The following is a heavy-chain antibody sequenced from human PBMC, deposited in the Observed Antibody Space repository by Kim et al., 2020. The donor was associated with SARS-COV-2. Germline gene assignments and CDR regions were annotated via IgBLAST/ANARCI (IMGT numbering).Heavy chain of an antibody. Sequence: ASVKVSCKASGYTFTSYDINWVRQATGQGLEWMGWMNPNSGNTGYAQKFQGRVTMTRNTSIRTAYMELSSLRSEDTAGYYCARWNFDYGDYHFDYWGQGTLVTVSS. V-gene: IGHV1-8*01. J-gene: IGHJ4*02. CDR3: ARWNFDYGDYHFDY. CDR2: MNPNSGNT. CDR1: GYTFTSYD. D-gene: IGHD4-17*01.